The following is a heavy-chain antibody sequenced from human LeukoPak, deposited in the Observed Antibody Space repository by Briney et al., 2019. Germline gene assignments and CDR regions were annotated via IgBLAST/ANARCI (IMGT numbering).Heavy chain of an antibody. Sequence: SETLSLTCSVSGYSIGSGYDWAWIRQPPGKGLEWIGEINHSGSTNYNPSLKSRVTISVDTSKNQFSLKLSSVTAADTAVYYCARRRIWGIVVVVAATRRDAFDIWGQGTMVTVSS. CDR1: GYSIGSGYD. V-gene: IGHV4-38-2*02. D-gene: IGHD2-15*01. CDR3: ARRRIWGIVVVVAATRRDAFDI. J-gene: IGHJ3*02. CDR2: INHSGST.